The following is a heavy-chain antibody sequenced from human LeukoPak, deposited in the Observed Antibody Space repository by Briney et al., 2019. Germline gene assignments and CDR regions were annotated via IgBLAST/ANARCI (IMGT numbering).Heavy chain of an antibody. D-gene: IGHD6-19*01. Sequence: GGSLRLSCAASGFTFSSYEMNWVRQAPGKGLEWVSYISSSGSTIYYADSVKGRFTISRDNSKNTLYLQMNSLRAEDTAVYYCARYPSSGWYSNYFDYWGQGTLVTVSS. J-gene: IGHJ4*02. CDR3: ARYPSSGWYSNYFDY. V-gene: IGHV3-48*03. CDR2: ISSSGSTI. CDR1: GFTFSSYE.